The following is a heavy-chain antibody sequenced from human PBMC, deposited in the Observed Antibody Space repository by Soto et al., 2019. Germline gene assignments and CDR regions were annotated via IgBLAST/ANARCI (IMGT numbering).Heavy chain of an antibody. J-gene: IGHJ4*02. CDR1: GFTVSSNY. D-gene: IGHD3-22*01. Sequence: GGSLRLSCAASGFTVSSNYMSWVRQAPGKGLEWVSVIYSGGSTYYADSVKGRFTISRDNSKNTLYLQMNSLRDEDTAVYYCAIRTWGKYYYDSSGTDYWGQGTLVTVSS. CDR3: AIRTWGKYYYDSSGTDY. V-gene: IGHV3-66*01. CDR2: IYSGGST.